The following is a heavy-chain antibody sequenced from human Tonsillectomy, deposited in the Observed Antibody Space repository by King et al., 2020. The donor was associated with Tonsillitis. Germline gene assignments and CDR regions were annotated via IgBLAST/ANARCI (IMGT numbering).Heavy chain of an antibody. Sequence: VQLVESGAEVKKPGSSVKVSCKASGGTFSSYAISWVRQAPGQGLEWMGGIIPIFATSNYAQKFQGRVTITADESTSTAYMELSSLRSEDTAVYYCARPRRSYDSSGYWDGMDVWGQGTTVTVSS. J-gene: IGHJ6*02. CDR3: ARPRRSYDSSGYWDGMDV. CDR1: GGTFSSYA. V-gene: IGHV1-69*01. D-gene: IGHD3-22*01. CDR2: IIPIFATS.